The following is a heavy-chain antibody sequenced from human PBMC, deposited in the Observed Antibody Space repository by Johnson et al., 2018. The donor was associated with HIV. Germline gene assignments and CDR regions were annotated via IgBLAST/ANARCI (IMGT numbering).Heavy chain of an antibody. CDR3: AKSQDRSAYDYDFDL. CDR1: GFTFSSYA. J-gene: IGHJ3*01. V-gene: IGHV3-23*04. D-gene: IGHD5-12*01. CDR2: IRVTGGST. Sequence: VQLVESGGDLVQPGGSLGLSCAASGFTFSSYAMSWVRQAPGRGLEWVSSIRVTGGSTYSADSVQCRFPISRDNSKNTLFLQMNSLRADDTAVYYCAKSQDRSAYDYDFDLWGQGTMVTVSS.